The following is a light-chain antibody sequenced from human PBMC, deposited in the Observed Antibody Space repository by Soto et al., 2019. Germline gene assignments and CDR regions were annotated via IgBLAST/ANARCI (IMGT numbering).Light chain of an antibody. Sequence: DIQMTQSPSSLSAPVGDRVTITCRASQSIRSYLNWYQQKPAKAPELLIYEATSLQSGVPSRFSGSGSGTDFTLTISSLQPEDFATYYCQQSYTTPFTFGPGTKVDIK. J-gene: IGKJ3*01. CDR2: EAT. V-gene: IGKV1-39*01. CDR3: QQSYTTPFT. CDR1: QSIRSY.